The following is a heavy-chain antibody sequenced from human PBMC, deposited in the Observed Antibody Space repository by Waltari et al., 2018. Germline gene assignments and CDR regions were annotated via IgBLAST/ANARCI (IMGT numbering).Heavy chain of an antibody. J-gene: IGHJ4*02. D-gene: IGHD2-2*03. CDR1: GVSINSYY. CDR3: VRVRWIYYVDK. V-gene: IGHV4-4*07. CDR2: IHSSGDT. Sequence: QVLLQESGPGLVKPSETLSLTCSVSGVSINSYYWSWIRQPAGKGLEWIGRIHSSGDTNYNPSLKSRVTVSIDTSKNQFSLKMTSVTAADTAGYYCVRVRWIYYVDKWGQGILVTVSS.